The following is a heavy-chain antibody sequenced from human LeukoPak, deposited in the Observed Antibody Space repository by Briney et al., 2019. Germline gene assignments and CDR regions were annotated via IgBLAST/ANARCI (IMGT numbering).Heavy chain of an antibody. J-gene: IGHJ4*02. CDR1: GFSISSGYY. Sequence: KPSETLSLTCAVSGFSISSGYYWGWVRQPPGKGPEWVGGIYHSGSTYNNPSLKSRVTISVDTSKNQFSLKLSSVTAADTAVYYCARVRYCSSTSCYTGFDYWGQGTLVTVSS. CDR2: IYHSGST. V-gene: IGHV4-38-2*01. D-gene: IGHD2-2*02. CDR3: ARVRYCSSTSCYTGFDY.